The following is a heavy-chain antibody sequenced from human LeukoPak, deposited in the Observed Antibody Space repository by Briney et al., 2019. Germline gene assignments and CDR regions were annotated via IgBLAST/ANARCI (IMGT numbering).Heavy chain of an antibody. CDR2: INSGSYSI. J-gene: IGHJ4*02. CDR3: ARDLGGYNFDY. Sequence: GGSLRLSCAASGFTFSKYSMNWVRQAPGKGLEWVSDINSGSYSIYYADSVKGRFTISRDNAKDSVYLQMNSLRAEDTAVYYCARDLGGYNFDYWGQGTLVTVSS. CDR1: GFTFSKYS. V-gene: IGHV3-48*04. D-gene: IGHD5-24*01.